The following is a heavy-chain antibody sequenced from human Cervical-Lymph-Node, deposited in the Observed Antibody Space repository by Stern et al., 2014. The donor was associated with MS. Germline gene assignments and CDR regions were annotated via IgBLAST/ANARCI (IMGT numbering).Heavy chain of an antibody. J-gene: IGHJ6*02. CDR1: GGTFSNYA. Sequence: QVQLLQSGAEVKKPGSSVKVSCKASGGTFSNYATSWVRQAPGQGLEWMGWIVPLFGKPNYAQKFQGRVTITADESTSTAYMDLSSLRSEDTAVYYCASPLTATSVPFGYYGMDVWGQGTTVTVS. CDR3: ASPLTATSVPFGYYGMDV. D-gene: IGHD4-17*01. CDR2: IVPLFGKP. V-gene: IGHV1-69*01.